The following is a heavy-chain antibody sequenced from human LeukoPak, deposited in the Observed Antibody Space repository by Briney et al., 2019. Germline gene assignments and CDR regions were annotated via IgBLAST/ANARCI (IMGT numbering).Heavy chain of an antibody. V-gene: IGHV1-18*04. CDR2: ISAYNGNT. Sequence: GASVKVSCKPSGYSFTAYYMHWVRQAPGQGLEWMGWISAYNGNTNYAQKLQGRVTMTTDTSTSTAYMELRSLRSDDTAVYYCARIPGGYFDYWGQGTLVTVSS. CDR3: ARIPGGYFDY. D-gene: IGHD2-15*01. J-gene: IGHJ4*02. CDR1: GYSFTAYY.